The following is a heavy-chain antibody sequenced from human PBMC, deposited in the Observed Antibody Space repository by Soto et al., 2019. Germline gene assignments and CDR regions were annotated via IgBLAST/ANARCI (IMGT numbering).Heavy chain of an antibody. J-gene: IGHJ3*02. CDR1: GFTFSSYG. CDR2: IWYDGSNK. V-gene: IGHV3-33*01. Sequence: LRLSCAASGFTFSSYGMHWVRQAPGKGLEWVAVIWYDGSNKYYADSVKGRFTISRDNSKNTLYLQMNSLRAEDTAVYYCARGRIRGAFDIWGQGTMVTVSS. D-gene: IGHD3-16*01. CDR3: ARGRIRGAFDI.